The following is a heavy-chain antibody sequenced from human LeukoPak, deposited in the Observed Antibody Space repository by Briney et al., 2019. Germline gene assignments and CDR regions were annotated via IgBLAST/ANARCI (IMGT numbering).Heavy chain of an antibody. CDR3: ASSSFLEWLDHFDY. V-gene: IGHV4-59*01. J-gene: IGHJ4*02. CDR1: GGSISSYY. CDR2: IYYSGST. Sequence: SETLSLTCTVSGGSISSYYWSWIRQPPGKGLEWIGYIYYSGSTNYNPSLKSRVTISVDTSKNQFSLKLSSVTAADTAVYYCASSSFLEWLDHFDYWGQGTLVTVSS. D-gene: IGHD3-3*01.